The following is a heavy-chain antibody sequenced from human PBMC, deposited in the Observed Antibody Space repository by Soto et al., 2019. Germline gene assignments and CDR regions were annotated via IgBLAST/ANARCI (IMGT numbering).Heavy chain of an antibody. V-gene: IGHV4-39*01. CDR2: IYYSGST. CDR1: GDSISSSSYY. D-gene: IGHD2-2*01. Sequence: QLQLQESGPGLVKPSETLSLTCTVSGDSISSSSYYWGWIRQPPGKGLEWIGSIYYSGSTYYNPSLKSRVIISVDTSKNQFSLKVNSVTAADTAVYYFARHSGTVVLPAAMRRYFDYWGQGTLVTVSS. CDR3: ARHSGTVVLPAAMRRYFDY. J-gene: IGHJ4*02.